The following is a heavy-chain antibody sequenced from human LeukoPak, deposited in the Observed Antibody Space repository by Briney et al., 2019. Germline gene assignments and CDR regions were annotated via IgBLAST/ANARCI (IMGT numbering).Heavy chain of an antibody. J-gene: IGHJ4*02. CDR3: ARGPLTSKYYYDSSGYVDY. V-gene: IGHV3-30*04. Sequence: GGSLRLSCAASGFTFSSYAMHWVRQAPGKGLEWVAVISYDGSNKYYADSVKGRFTISRDNSKNTLYLQMNSLRAEGTAVYYCARGPLTSKYYYDSSGYVDYWGQGTLVTVSS. CDR1: GFTFSSYA. D-gene: IGHD3-22*01. CDR2: ISYDGSNK.